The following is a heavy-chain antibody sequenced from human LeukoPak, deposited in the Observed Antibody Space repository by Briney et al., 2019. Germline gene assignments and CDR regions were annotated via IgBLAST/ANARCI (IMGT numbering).Heavy chain of an antibody. CDR2: IWYDGSNK. CDR1: GFTFSSYG. Sequence: PGGSLRLSCAASGFTFSSYGMHCVRHAPGKGLEGVAVIWYDGSNKYYADSVKGRFTISRDNSKNTLYLQMNSLGAEDTAVYYCAKDTYNWNSFTDYWGQGTLVTVSS. J-gene: IGHJ4*02. D-gene: IGHD1-7*01. V-gene: IGHV3-33*06. CDR3: AKDTYNWNSFTDY.